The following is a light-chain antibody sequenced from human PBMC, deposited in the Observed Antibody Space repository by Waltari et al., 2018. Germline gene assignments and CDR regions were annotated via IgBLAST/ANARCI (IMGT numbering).Light chain of an antibody. CDR1: QSVKNN. CDR3: QEYDTLPVT. CDR2: KAS. J-gene: IGKJ4*01. V-gene: IGKV1-5*03. Sequence: DIQMTQSPSTLSASVGDRVTLTCRASQSVKNNLAWYQQKPGKPPKVLIHKASRLESGVPSRFSCSGYGTEFTLPISSLQPDDFATYYCQEYDTLPVTFGGGTTVDVK.